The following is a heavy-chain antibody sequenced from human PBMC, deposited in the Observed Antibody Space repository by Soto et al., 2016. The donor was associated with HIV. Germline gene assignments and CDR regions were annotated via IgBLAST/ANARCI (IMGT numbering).Heavy chain of an antibody. CDR2: IGNGPNDYPT. D-gene: IGHD3-10*01. Sequence: EVQLVESGGGLVQPGGSLTLSCEASGFTFSDHYIDWIRQAPGKGLEWVGRIGNGPNDYPTEYVASVKGRFTISRDDSENSLYLHMNSLKIEDTAVYYCARITWGKYFGSGNYYGYDAFDIWGQGTMVTVSP. J-gene: IGHJ3*02. V-gene: IGHV3-72*01. CDR1: GFTFSDHY. CDR3: ARITWGKYFGSGNYYGYDAFDI.